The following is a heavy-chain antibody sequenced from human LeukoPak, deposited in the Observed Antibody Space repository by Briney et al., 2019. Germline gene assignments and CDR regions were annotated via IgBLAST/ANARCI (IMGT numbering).Heavy chain of an antibody. J-gene: IGHJ5*02. V-gene: IGHV4-39*07. D-gene: IGHD3-10*01. CDR1: GGSISSSSYY. CDR2: IYHSGST. CDR3: AWTTYYYGSEFDP. Sequence: PSETLSLTCTVSGGSISSSSYYWGWIRQPPGKGLEWIGSIYHSGSTYYNPSLKSRVTIAVETSKNQFSLKLSSVTAADKAVYYCAWTTYYYGSEFDPWGQGTLVTVSS.